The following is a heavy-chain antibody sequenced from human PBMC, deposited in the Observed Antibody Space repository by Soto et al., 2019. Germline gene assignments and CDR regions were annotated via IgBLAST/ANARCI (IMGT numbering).Heavy chain of an antibody. V-gene: IGHV1-69*13. CDR2: IIPIFGTA. D-gene: IGHD6-13*01. CDR1: GGTFSSYA. J-gene: IGHJ5*02. CDR3: ARVPYSSSWYVFGPLDP. Sequence: VASVKVSCKASGGTFSSYAISWVRQAPGQGLEWMGGIIPIFGTANYAQKFQGRVTITADESTSTAYMELSSLRSEDTAVCYCARVPYSSSWYVFGPLDPWGQGTLVTVSS.